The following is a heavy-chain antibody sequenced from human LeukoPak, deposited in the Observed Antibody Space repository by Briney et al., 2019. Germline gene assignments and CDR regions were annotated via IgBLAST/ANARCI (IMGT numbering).Heavy chain of an antibody. CDR2: INPSGGST. Sequence: ASVRVSCKASGYTFTSYYSHWVRQAPGQGLEWMGIINPSGGSTSYAQKFQGRVSTTGDTSTSTLYMELSSLKSEDTAVYYCARGGDYGDYFEHWGQGTLVTVSS. J-gene: IGHJ4*02. D-gene: IGHD4-17*01. V-gene: IGHV1-46*01. CDR3: ARGGDYGDYFEH. CDR1: GYTFTSYY.